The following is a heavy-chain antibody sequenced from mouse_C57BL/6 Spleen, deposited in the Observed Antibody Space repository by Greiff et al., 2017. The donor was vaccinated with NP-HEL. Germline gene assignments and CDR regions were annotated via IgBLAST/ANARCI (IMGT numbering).Heavy chain of an antibody. J-gene: IGHJ4*01. Sequence: EVKLMESGPELVKPGASVKISCKASGYSFTDYNMNWVKQSNGKSLEWIGVINPNYGTTSYNQKFKGKATLTVDQSSSTAYMQLNSLTSEDSAVYYCARTPYYGSSYWAMDYWGQGTSVTVSS. CDR2: INPNYGTT. CDR3: ARTPYYGSSYWAMDY. V-gene: IGHV1-39*01. D-gene: IGHD1-1*01. CDR1: GYSFTDYN.